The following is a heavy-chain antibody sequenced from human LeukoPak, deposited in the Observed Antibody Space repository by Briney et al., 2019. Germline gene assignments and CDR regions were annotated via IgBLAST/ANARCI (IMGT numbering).Heavy chain of an antibody. CDR2: IYHSGST. Sequence: SQTLSLTCAASGGSISSGGYSWSWIRQPPGKGLEWIGYIYHSGSTYYNPSLKSRVTISVDRSKNQFSLKLSSVTAADTAVYYCTREHGSGGYFDYWGQGTLVTVSS. CDR1: GGSISSGGYS. CDR3: TREHGSGGYFDY. J-gene: IGHJ4*02. V-gene: IGHV4-30-2*01. D-gene: IGHD3-3*01.